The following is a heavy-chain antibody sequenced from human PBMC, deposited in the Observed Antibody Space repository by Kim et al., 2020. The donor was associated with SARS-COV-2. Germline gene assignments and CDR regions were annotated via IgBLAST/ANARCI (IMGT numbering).Heavy chain of an antibody. CDR2: ISGSGGST. CDR3: ARYFDWLSYYYYYGMDV. D-gene: IGHD3-9*01. Sequence: GGSLRLSCAASGFTFSSYAMSWVRQAPGKGLEWVSAISGSGGSTYYADSVKGRFTISRDNSKNTLYLQMNSLRAEDTAVYYCARYFDWLSYYYYYGMDVWGQGTTVTVSS. CDR1: GFTFSSYA. V-gene: IGHV3-23*01. J-gene: IGHJ6*02.